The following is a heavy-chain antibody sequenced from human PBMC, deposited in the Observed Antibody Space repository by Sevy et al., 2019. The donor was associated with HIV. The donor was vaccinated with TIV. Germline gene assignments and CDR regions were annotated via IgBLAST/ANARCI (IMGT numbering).Heavy chain of an antibody. J-gene: IGHJ4*02. Sequence: GGSWSFSFAALGFTFDDYTWHGFRQVRGKGLGWVSLFTGDAVKPDYADSVKGRFTVSRDNSENSLYLQMNSLRTEDTALYFCAKDIPGWSGFDYWGQGTLVTVSS. V-gene: IGHV3-43*01. CDR1: GFTFDDYT. CDR2: FTGDAVKP. D-gene: IGHD3-10*01. CDR3: AKDIPGWSGFDY.